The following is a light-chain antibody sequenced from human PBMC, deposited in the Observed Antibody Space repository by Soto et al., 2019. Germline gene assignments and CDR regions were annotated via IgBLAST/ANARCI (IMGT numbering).Light chain of an antibody. J-gene: IGLJ3*02. CDR2: EVT. V-gene: IGLV2-18*02. Sequence: QSVLTQPPSVSGSPGQSVTISCTGTSSDVGSYNRVSWYQQPPGTAPKLIIYEVTNRPSGVPVRFSGSKSANMASLTISGLQAEDEADYYCASYTSCRVWVFGGGTKLTVL. CDR3: ASYTSCRVWV. CDR1: SSDVGSYNR.